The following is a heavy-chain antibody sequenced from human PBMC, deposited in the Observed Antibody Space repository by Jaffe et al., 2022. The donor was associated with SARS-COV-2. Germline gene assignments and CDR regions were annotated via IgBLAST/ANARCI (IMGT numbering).Heavy chain of an antibody. CDR2: IFYDGTT. V-gene: IGHV4-39*01. CDR1: GDSFGSSPEY. J-gene: IGHJ4*03. D-gene: IGHD1-1*01. Sequence: QVQLQESGPGLVRPSETLSLTCTISGDSFGSSPEYWGWIRQPPGKGLEWVGSIFYDGTTYYNPPLKSRASISVDASKNQISLKVTSVTAADTAVYYCARSLDDGYNFIYWGHGTLVTVSS. CDR3: ARSLDDGYNFIY.